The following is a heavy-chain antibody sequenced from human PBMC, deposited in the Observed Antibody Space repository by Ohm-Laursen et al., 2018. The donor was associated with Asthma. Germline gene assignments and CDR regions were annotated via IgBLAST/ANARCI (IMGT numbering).Heavy chain of an antibody. CDR3: ARGPIRYGTVLPSTGGFDP. V-gene: IGHV4-31*01. Sequence: SQTLSLTCTVSGGSISSGGYYWSWIRQHPGKGLEWIGYIYYSGSTYYNPSLKSQVTISVDTSKNQFSLKLSSVTAADTAVYYCARGPIRYGTVLPSTGGFDPWGQGTLVTVSS. CDR1: GGSISSGGYY. CDR2: IYYSGST. J-gene: IGHJ5*02. D-gene: IGHD2/OR15-2a*01.